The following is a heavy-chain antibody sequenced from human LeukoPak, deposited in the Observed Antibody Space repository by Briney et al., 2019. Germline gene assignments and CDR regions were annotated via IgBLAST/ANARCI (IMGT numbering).Heavy chain of an antibody. V-gene: IGHV4-38-2*02. CDR1: GYSISSGYY. D-gene: IGHD3-10*01. J-gene: IGHJ5*02. CDR3: ARVAYYGSGRVNWFDP. Sequence: ASETLSLTCTVSGYSISSGYYWGWIRQPPGKGLEWIGSIYHSGRTYYNPSLKSRVTISVDTSKNQFSLKLSSVTAADTAVYYCARVAYYGSGRVNWFDPWGQGTMVIVSS. CDR2: IYHSGRT.